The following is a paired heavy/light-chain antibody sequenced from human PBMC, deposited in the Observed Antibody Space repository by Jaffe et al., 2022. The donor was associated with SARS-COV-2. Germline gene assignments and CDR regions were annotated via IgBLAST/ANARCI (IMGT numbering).Light chain of an antibody. CDR1: QNVNSN. V-gene: IGKV3-15*01. Sequence: EIVMTQSPATLSVSPGERATLSCWASQNVNSNFAWYQQKPGQAPRLLIYGASTRATGIPARFSGSGSGTEFTLTISSLQSEDFAVYYCQQYNNWPRTFGQGTKVEIK. CDR3: QQYNNWPRT. CDR2: GAS. J-gene: IGKJ1*01.
Heavy chain of an antibody. CDR3: AKDVTNFVGATDF. J-gene: IGHJ4*02. CDR1: GFAFSTYA. Sequence: EVQLLESGGGLVQPGGSLRLSCAASGFAFSTYAMSWVRQAPGKGLEWVSTITDGGGGTYSADSVKGRFTISRDNSKNTLYLQLDTLRGEDTAVYYCAKDVTNFVGATDFWGQGALVTVSS. V-gene: IGHV3-23*01. CDR2: ITDGGGGT. D-gene: IGHD1-26*01.